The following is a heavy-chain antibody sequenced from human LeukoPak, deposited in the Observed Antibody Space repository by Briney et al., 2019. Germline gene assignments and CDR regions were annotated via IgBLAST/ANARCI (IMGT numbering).Heavy chain of an antibody. CDR3: ARAHRSRAFDY. CDR2: IGYDGSEI. CDR1: GFTFSTFG. V-gene: IGHV3-30*02. Sequence: GESLRLSCATSGFTFSTFGMHWVRQAPGKGLEWVAFIGYDGSEIHYADSVKGRFTISRDNAKNSLYLQMNSLRAEDTAVYYCARAHRSRAFDYWGQGTLVTVSS. J-gene: IGHJ4*02. D-gene: IGHD1-14*01.